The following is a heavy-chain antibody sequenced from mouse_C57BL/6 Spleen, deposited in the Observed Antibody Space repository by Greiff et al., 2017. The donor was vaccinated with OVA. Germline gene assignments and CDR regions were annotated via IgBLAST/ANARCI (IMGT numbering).Heavy chain of an antibody. D-gene: IGHD2-9*01. V-gene: IGHV1-26*01. CDR3: ARHGAYYGYDGGYFDV. CDR1: GYTFTDYY. CDR2: INPNNGGT. J-gene: IGHJ1*03. Sequence: EVQLQQSGPELVKPGASVKISCKASGYTFTDYYMNWVKQSHGKSLEWIGDINPNNGGTSYNQKFKGKATLTVDKSSSTAYMELRSLTSEDSAGYYCARHGAYYGYDGGYFDVWGTGTTVTVSS.